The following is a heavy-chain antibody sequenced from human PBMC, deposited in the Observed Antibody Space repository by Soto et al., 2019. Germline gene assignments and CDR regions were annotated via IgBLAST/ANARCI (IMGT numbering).Heavy chain of an antibody. CDR2: INPRGST. D-gene: IGHD2-2*01. CDR3: ARGGCSSTTCYHNREQ. V-gene: IGHV4-34*01. Sequence: QVQLQQWGAGLLKPSETLSLTCAVYGGSFSGYYWSWIRQPPGKGLEWIGEINPRGSTNYNPSLKSRVTTSVDTSKQQFSLKLSSVSAADTAVYYCARGGCSSTTCYHNREQWGQGTLVTVSS. J-gene: IGHJ4*02. CDR1: GGSFSGYY.